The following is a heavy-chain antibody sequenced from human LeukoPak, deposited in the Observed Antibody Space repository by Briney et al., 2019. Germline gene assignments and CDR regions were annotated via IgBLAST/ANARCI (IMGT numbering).Heavy chain of an antibody. V-gene: IGHV3-30*02. Sequence: GGSLRLSCAASGFTFSSYGMHWVRQAPGKGLEGVALIRYDGSNKYYGDSVKGRFTISRDNSKNTLYLQMNSLRAEDTAVYYCAKGHSGSSPYFDYWGQGTLVTVSS. CDR3: AKGHSGSSPYFDY. J-gene: IGHJ4*02. D-gene: IGHD1-26*01. CDR1: GFTFSSYG. CDR2: IRYDGSNK.